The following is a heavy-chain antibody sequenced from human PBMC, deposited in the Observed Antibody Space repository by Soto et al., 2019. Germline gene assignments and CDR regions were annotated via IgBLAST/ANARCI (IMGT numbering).Heavy chain of an antibody. D-gene: IGHD2-2*01. CDR1: GGTFSSYA. V-gene: IGHV1-69*01. J-gene: IGHJ6*02. CDR3: ARSQGSSTSLEIYYYYYYGMDV. Sequence: QVQLVQSGAEVKKPGSSVKVSCKASGGTFSSYAISWVRQAPGQGLEWMGGIIPISETTNYAQKFQGRVTITADESKSTDYXELSSLRSEDTAVXYCARSQGSSTSLEIYYYYYYGMDVWGQGTTVTVSS. CDR2: IIPISETT.